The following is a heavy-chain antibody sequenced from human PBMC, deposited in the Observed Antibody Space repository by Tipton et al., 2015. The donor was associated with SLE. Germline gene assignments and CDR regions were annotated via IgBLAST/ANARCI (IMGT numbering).Heavy chain of an antibody. CDR2: ISSTGIT. CDR3: ARRSWWGQGAFDI. V-gene: IGHV4-61*02. CDR1: DDSISGSYY. J-gene: IGHJ3*02. Sequence: LRLSCTVSDDSISGSYYWSWIRQPAGKGLEWIGRISSTGITNYNPSLKSRVTISVDTSKNQFSLKLSSVTAADTAVYYCARRSWWGQGAFDIWGQGTMVTVSS. D-gene: IGHD2-8*02.